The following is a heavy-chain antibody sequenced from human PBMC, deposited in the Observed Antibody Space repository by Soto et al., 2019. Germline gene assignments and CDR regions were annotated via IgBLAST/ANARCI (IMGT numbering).Heavy chain of an antibody. CDR3: VRGNSGYGNFDY. D-gene: IGHD5-12*01. J-gene: IGHJ4*02. CDR2: MYTDASSA. V-gene: IGHV3-74*01. CDR1: GLTFSSYW. Sequence: AGGSLRLSCAASGLTFSSYWMDWVRQAPGKGLVWVSRMYTDASSATYADSVKGRFTISRDNAKNTLFLQIDSLRTEDTAVYYCVRGNSGYGNFDYWGEGTLVTVSS.